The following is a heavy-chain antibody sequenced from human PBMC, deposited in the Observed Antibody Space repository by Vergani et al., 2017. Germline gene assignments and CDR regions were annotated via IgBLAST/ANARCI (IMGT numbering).Heavy chain of an antibody. J-gene: IGHJ5*02. CDR1: GYTFTSYG. Sequence: QVQLVQSGAEVKKPGASVKVSCKASGYTFTSYGISWVRQAPGQGLEWMGWISAYNGNTNYAQKLQGRVTMITDTSKSTAYMELRSLRSDDTAVYYCARQIMVRGEENWFDPWGQGTLVTVSS. D-gene: IGHD3-10*01. CDR2: ISAYNGNT. CDR3: ARQIMVRGEENWFDP. V-gene: IGHV1-18*01.